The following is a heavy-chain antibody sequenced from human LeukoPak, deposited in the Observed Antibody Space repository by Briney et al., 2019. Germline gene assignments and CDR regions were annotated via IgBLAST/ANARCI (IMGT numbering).Heavy chain of an antibody. Sequence: SETLSLTCTVSGGSISSYYWSWIRQPPGKGLEWIGYIYYGGSTNYNPSLKSRVTISVDTSKNQFSLKLSSVTAVDTAVYYCARRSIAAAGSFDYWGQGTLVTVSS. CDR3: ARRSIAAAGSFDY. CDR2: IYYGGST. V-gene: IGHV4-59*01. J-gene: IGHJ4*02. CDR1: GGSISSYY. D-gene: IGHD6-13*01.